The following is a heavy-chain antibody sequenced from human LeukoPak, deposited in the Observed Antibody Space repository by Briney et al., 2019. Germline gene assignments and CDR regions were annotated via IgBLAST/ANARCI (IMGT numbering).Heavy chain of an antibody. J-gene: IGHJ4*02. Sequence: GGSLRLSCAVSGFTFSSNWMSWVRQAPGKGLEWVANIKQDGSEKYYVDSMKGRFTISRDNAKNSLYLQMNSLRAEDTAVYYCARDQGGVGYWGQGTLVTVSS. CDR3: ARDQGGVGY. CDR2: IKQDGSEK. V-gene: IGHV3-7*01. CDR1: GFTFSSNW. D-gene: IGHD3-16*01.